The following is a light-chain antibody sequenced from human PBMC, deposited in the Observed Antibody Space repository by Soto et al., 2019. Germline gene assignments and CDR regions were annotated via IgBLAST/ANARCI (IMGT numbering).Light chain of an antibody. CDR2: AVS. Sequence: DIQMTQSPSSLSASVGDRVTITCRASQTISSYLNWYQQKPGKAPKVLIYAVSSLQSGVPSRFSGSGSGTDFTLTINSLQPEDFATYYCQQSYTTPRFTFGPGTKVDIK. CDR1: QTISSY. J-gene: IGKJ3*01. CDR3: QQSYTTPRFT. V-gene: IGKV1-39*01.